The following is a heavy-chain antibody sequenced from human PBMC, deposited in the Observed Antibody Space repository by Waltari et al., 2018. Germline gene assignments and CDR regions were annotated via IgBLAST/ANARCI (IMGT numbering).Heavy chain of an antibody. V-gene: IGHV3-33*01. CDR2: IWYDGSNK. Sequence: QVQLVESGGGVVQPGRSLRLSCAASGFTFSSYGMHWVRQAPGKGLEWVAVIWYDGSNKYYADSVKGRFTISRDNSKNTLYLQMNSLRAEDTAVYYCARPYGSGSKYPPDYWGQGTLVTVSS. J-gene: IGHJ4*02. CDR1: GFTFSSYG. D-gene: IGHD3-10*01. CDR3: ARPYGSGSKYPPDY.